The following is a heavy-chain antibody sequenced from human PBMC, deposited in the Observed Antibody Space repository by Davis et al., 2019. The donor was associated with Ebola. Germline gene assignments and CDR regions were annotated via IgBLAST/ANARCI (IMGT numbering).Heavy chain of an antibody. CDR1: GLIFNNYW. V-gene: IGHV3-7*03. J-gene: IGHJ4*02. D-gene: IGHD3-10*01. Sequence: PGGSLRLSCAASGLIFNNYWMSWIRQAPGKGPEWVAIIKEDGSEKYYVDSVKGRFTISRDNARNSLYLQMNSLRGEDTAVYYCARNVWELPHPEDHLGQGALVTVSS. CDR3: ARNVWELPHPEDH. CDR2: IKEDGSEK.